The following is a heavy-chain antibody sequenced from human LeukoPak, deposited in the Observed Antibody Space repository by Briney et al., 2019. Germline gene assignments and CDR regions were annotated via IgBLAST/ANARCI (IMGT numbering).Heavy chain of an antibody. CDR2: ISAYNGNT. J-gene: IGHJ4*02. CDR3: ARVLMRYCGGDCYHLYYFDY. Sequence: ASVKVSCKASGYTFTSYGISWVRQAPGQGLEWMGWISAYNGNTNYAQKLQGRVTMTTDTSTSTAYMELRSLRSDDTAVYYCARVLMRYCGGDCYHLYYFDYWGQGTLVTVSS. CDR1: GYTFTSYG. D-gene: IGHD2-21*02. V-gene: IGHV1-18*01.